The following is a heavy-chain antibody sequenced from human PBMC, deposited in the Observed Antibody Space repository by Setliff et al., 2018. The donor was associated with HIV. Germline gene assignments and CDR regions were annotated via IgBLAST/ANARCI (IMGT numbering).Heavy chain of an antibody. CDR3: AKDYTGSGRFFDY. CDR2: ISGDGENT. V-gene: IGHV3-23*01. CDR1: GITFSSFA. Sequence: PGGSLRLSCAASGITFSSFAMSWVRQAPGKGLEWVSGISGDGENTYYADSVMGRFTISRDNSKNTLYLQMNSLRAEDTAIYYCAKDYTGSGRFFDYWGQGTLVTVSS. D-gene: IGHD6-25*01. J-gene: IGHJ4*02.